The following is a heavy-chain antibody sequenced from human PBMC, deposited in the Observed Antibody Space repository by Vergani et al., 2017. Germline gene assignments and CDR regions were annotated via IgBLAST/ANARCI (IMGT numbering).Heavy chain of an antibody. Sequence: QLQLQESGPGLVKPSETLSLTCTVSGGSISCSSYYWGWIRQPPGKGLEWIGSIYYSGSTYYNPSLKSRVTISVDTSKNQFSLKLNSVTAADTAVYYCARHKEQLVPGNYYYYYYMDVWGKGTTVTVSS. CDR1: GGSISCSSYY. V-gene: IGHV4-39*01. J-gene: IGHJ6*03. CDR3: ARHKEQLVPGNYYYYYYMDV. D-gene: IGHD6-13*01. CDR2: IYYSGST.